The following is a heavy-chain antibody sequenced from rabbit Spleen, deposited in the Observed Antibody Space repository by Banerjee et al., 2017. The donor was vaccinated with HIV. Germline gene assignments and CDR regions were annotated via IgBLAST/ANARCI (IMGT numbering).Heavy chain of an antibody. CDR2: IDIGSRDFT. V-gene: IGHV1S40*01. Sequence: QSLEESGGGLVKPGASLTLTCTASGFDLSSYYYMCWVRQAPGKGLEWIACIDIGSRDFTYSATWAKGRFTISKTSSTTVTLQMTSLTAADTATYFCARDTGSSFSSYGMDLWGPGPWSPS. CDR1: GFDLSSYYY. CDR3: ARDTGSSFSSYGMDL. J-gene: IGHJ6*01. D-gene: IGHD8-1*01.